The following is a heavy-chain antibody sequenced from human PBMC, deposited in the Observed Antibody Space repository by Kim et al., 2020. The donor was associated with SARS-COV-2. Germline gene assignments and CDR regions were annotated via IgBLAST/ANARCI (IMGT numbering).Heavy chain of an antibody. Sequence: SETLSLTCTVSGGSINSRSYYWGWIRQPPGKGLEWIGSVYYSGSTYYNPSLTSRVSISVDTSKNQFSLKLSSVTATDTAVYYCASYSSDATTISDYWGQGTLVTVSP. CDR1: GGSINSRSYY. CDR2: VYYSGST. J-gene: IGHJ4*02. V-gene: IGHV4-39*01. D-gene: IGHD3-3*02. CDR3: ASYSSDATTISDY.